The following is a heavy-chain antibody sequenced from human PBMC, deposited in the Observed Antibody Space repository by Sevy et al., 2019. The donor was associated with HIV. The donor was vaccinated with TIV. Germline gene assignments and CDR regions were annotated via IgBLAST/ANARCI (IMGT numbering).Heavy chain of an antibody. CDR1: GDTFGNYA. CDR2: IIPVFGSA. J-gene: IGHJ6*02. Sequence: ASVKVSCKASGDTFGNYAIAWVRQAPGQGLEWVGGIIPVFGSANSSQKFQDRVTITADVYTSTANMKLRSLRSEDTAVHYCARSNPDGYNYSYYYGMDVWGQGTTVTVSS. D-gene: IGHD5-12*01. V-gene: IGHV1-69*13. CDR3: ARSNPDGYNYSYYYGMDV.